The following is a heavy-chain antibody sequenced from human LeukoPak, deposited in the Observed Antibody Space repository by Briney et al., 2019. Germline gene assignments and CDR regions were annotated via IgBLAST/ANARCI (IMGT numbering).Heavy chain of an antibody. D-gene: IGHD1-1*01. CDR2: ISWNSGSI. Sequence: PGRSLRLSCAASGFTFDDYAMHWVRQAPGKGLEWVSGISWNSGSIGYADSVKGRFTISRDNAKNSLYLQMNSLRAEDTALYYCAKDHHTTTYYFDYWGQGTLVTVSS. J-gene: IGHJ4*02. V-gene: IGHV3-9*01. CDR3: AKDHHTTTYYFDY. CDR1: GFTFDDYA.